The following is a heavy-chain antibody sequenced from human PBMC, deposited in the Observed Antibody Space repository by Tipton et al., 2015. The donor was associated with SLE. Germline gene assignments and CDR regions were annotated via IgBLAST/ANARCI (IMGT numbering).Heavy chain of an antibody. J-gene: IGHJ3*02. CDR3: AREVIAVSDSDAFDI. CDR2: IFHTGSA. D-gene: IGHD2-21*01. CDR1: GGSISSGGYY. Sequence: TLSLTCTVSGGSISSGGYYWTWIRQPAGKGLEWIGYIFHTGSAYYNPSLKSRLTLLIDTSKNQFSLSLNSVTAADTAVYFCAREVIAVSDSDAFDIWGQGTVVTVSS. V-gene: IGHV4-31*03.